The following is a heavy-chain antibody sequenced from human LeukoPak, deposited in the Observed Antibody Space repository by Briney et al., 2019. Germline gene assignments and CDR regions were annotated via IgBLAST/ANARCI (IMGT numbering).Heavy chain of an antibody. CDR1: GGSFSGYY. V-gene: IGHV4-34*01. J-gene: IGHJ5*02. Sequence: SETLSLTCAVYGGSFSGYYWSWIRQPPGKGLEWIGEINHSGSTNYNPSLKSRVTISVDTSKNQFSLKLSSVTAADTAVYYCARSEYSSSSVGNWFDPWGQGTLVTVSS. CDR3: ARSEYSSSSVGNWFDP. CDR2: INHSGST. D-gene: IGHD6-6*01.